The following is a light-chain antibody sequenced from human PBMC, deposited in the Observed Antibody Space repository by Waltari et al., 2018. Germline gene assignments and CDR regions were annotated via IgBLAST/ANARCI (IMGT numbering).Light chain of an antibody. CDR2: EVS. J-gene: IGKJ4*01. V-gene: IGKV2D-29*01. CDR3: MQSIQLPS. Sequence: VVTQTPRSLSVTPGQPASIPCKSSQSPLHTNGEIFLSWYLQKPGQAPHLLIYEVSERFSGVPDMFSGSGSETDFTLKISRVEAEDVGVYYCMQSIQLPSFGGGTKVEIK. CDR1: QSPLHTNGEIF.